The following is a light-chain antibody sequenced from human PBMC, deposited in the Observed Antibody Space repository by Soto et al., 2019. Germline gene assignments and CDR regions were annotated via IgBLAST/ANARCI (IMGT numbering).Light chain of an antibody. Sequence: EMVLTQSPDTLSVSPGDRAALSCRASQRIAGNFLAWYQQKSDQSPRLLIFGTSYRASGIPDRFSGSGSGTDFSLTINSLEPEDFAVYYCQQRSNWPPGITFGQGTRLEIK. CDR1: QRIAGNF. V-gene: IGKV3D-20*02. CDR2: GTS. CDR3: QQRSNWPPGIT. J-gene: IGKJ5*01.